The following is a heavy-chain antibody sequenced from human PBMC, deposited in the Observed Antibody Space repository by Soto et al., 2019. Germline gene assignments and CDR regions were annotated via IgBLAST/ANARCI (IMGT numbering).Heavy chain of an antibody. CDR2: ISYDGSNK. V-gene: IGHV3-30*18. J-gene: IGHJ3*02. CDR1: GFTFSSYG. CDR3: EKDRPDPSWPDAFDI. Sequence: PGGSLRLSCAASGFTFSSYGMHWVRQAPGKGLEWVAVISYDGSNKYYADSVKGRFTISRDNSKNTLYLQMNSLRAEDTAVYYCEKDRPDPSWPDAFDIWGQGTMVTVSS. D-gene: IGHD6-13*01.